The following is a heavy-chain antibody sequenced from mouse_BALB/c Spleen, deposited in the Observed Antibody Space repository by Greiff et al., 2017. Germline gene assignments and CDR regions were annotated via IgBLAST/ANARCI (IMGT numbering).Heavy chain of an antibody. CDR1: GYTFTEYI. V-gene: IGHV1-62-2*01. CDR3: ARHEDRMTARATSWFAY. Sequence: QVQLQQSGAELVKPGASVKLSCKASGYTFTEYIIHWVKQRSGQGLEWIGWFYPGSGSIKYNEKFKDKATLTADKSSSTVYMELSRLTSEDSAVYFCARHEDRMTARATSWFAYWGQGTLVTVSA. J-gene: IGHJ3*01. CDR2: FYPGSGSI. D-gene: IGHD3-2*01.